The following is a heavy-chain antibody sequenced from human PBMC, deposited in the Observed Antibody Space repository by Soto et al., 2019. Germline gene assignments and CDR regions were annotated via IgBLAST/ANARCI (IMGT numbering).Heavy chain of an antibody. CDR2: INSDGSST. CDR1: GFTFSSYW. V-gene: IGHV3-74*01. D-gene: IGHD2-21*01. J-gene: IGHJ3*02. Sequence: GGSLRLSCAASGFTFSSYWMHWVRQAPGKGLVWVSRINSDGSSTSYADSVKGRFTISRDNSKNSLFLQMKSLRDEDTAVYYCAKVTDCGVSRCDDGIDIWGHGTLVTVSS. CDR3: AKVTDCGVSRCDDGIDI.